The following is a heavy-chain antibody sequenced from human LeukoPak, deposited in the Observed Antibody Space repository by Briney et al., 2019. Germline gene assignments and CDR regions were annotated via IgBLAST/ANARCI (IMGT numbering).Heavy chain of an antibody. CDR3: ARDSGSNEGFDY. CDR1: GFTFSSYS. CDR2: ISSSSYI. D-gene: IGHD1-26*01. Sequence: GGSLRLSCAASGFTFSSYSMNWVRQAPGKGLEWVSSISSSSYIYYADSVKGRFTISRDNAKNSLYLQMNSLRAEDTAVYYCARDSGSNEGFDYWGQGTLVTVSS. V-gene: IGHV3-21*01. J-gene: IGHJ4*02.